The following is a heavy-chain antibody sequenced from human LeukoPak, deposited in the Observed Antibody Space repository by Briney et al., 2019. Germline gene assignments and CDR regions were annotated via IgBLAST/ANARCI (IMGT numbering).Heavy chain of an antibody. CDR2: IKQDGSEK. D-gene: IGHD5-18*01. Sequence: YWMSWXRXAPGKGLEWVANIKQDGSEKYYVDSVKGRFTISRDNAKNSLYLQMNSLRAEDTAVYYCARERGYSYGYSDYWGQGTLVTVSS. J-gene: IGHJ4*02. CDR3: ARERGYSYGYSDY. CDR1: YW. V-gene: IGHV3-7*01.